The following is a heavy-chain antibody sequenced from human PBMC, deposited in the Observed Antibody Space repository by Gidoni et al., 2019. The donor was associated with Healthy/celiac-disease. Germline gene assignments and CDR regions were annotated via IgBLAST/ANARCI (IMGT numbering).Heavy chain of an antibody. CDR1: GFTVSSNY. V-gene: IGHV3-53*02. Sequence: EVQLVATGGGLIQPGGSLSLSCAASGFTVSSNYMSWVRQAPGKGLEWVSVIYSGGSTYYADSVKGRFTISRDNSKNTLYLQMNSLRAEDTAVYYCAREDYYDSSGYYDYWGQGTLVTVSS. CDR3: AREDYYDSSGYYDY. D-gene: IGHD3-22*01. J-gene: IGHJ4*02. CDR2: IYSGGST.